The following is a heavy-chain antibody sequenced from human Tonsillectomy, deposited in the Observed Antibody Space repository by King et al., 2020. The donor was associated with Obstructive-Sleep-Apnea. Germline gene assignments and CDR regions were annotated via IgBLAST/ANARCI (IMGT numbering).Heavy chain of an antibody. J-gene: IGHJ4*02. CDR1: GFTFSNYA. D-gene: IGHD5-24*01. V-gene: IGHV3-23*04. CDR2: ISGGGDST. CDR3: AKHGRATTDLPNYCFDY. Sequence: VQLVESGGGLVQPGGSLRLSCAASGFTFSNYAMSWVRQAPGKGLEWVSAISGGGDSTYYADSVKGRFTISRDNSKNTLYLQMNSLRAEDTAVYYCAKHGRATTDLPNYCFDYWGQGTLVTVSS.